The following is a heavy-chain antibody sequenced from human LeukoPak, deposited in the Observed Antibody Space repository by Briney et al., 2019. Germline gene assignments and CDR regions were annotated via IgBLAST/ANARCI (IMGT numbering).Heavy chain of an antibody. CDR1: GYTFTVYY. J-gene: IGHJ4*02. V-gene: IGHV1-2*02. D-gene: IGHD2-2*01. CDR2: INPSSGGT. CDR3: ARDVGEYCSSTSCYASDK. Sequence: GASVKVSCKASGYTFTVYYMHWVRQAPGQGLEWMGWINPSSGGTNYAQKFQGRVTMTRDTSISTAYMELNRLRSDDTAVYYCARDVGEYCSSTSCYASDKWGQGTLVTVSS.